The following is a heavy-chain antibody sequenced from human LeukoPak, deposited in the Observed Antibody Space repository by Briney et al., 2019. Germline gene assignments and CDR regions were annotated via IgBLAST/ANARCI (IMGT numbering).Heavy chain of an antibody. CDR2: IYYSGST. D-gene: IGHD5-18*01. CDR1: GGSISSGDYY. V-gene: IGHV4-30-4*08. J-gene: IGHJ6*03. Sequence: SQTLSLTCTVSGGSISSGDYYWSWIRQPPGKGLEWIGYIYYSGSTYYNPSLKSRVTMSVDTSKNQFSLKLSSVTAADTAVYYCARVSGLWSADYYYYMDVWGKGTTVTVSS. CDR3: ARVSGLWSADYYYYMDV.